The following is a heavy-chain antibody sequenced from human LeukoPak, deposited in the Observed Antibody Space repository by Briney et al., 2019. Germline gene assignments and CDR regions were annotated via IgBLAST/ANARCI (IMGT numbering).Heavy chain of an antibody. CDR3: ARDPSLRYFDWLLLSHYYYYGMDV. D-gene: IGHD3-9*01. V-gene: IGHV3-21*01. CDR1: GFTFSSYS. J-gene: IGHJ6*02. Sequence: GGSLRLSCAASGFTFSSYSMNWVRQAPGKGLEWVSSISSSSSYIYYADSVKGRFTISRDNAKDSLYLQMNSLRAGDTAVYYCARDPSLRYFDWLLLSHYYYYGMDVWGQGTTVTVSS. CDR2: ISSSSSYI.